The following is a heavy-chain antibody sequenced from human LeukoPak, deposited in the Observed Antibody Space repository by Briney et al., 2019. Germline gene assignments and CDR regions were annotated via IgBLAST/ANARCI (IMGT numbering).Heavy chain of an antibody. CDR3: ARVVAGMYYFDY. CDR1: GGSISSSSYY. D-gene: IGHD6-19*01. J-gene: IGHJ4*02. V-gene: IGHV4-39*01. Sequence: SETLSLTCTVSGGSISSSSYYWGWIRQPPGKGLEWIGSIYYSGSTCYNPSLKSRVTISVDTSKNQFSLKLSSVTAADTAVYYCARVVAGMYYFDYWGQGTLVTVSS. CDR2: IYYSGST.